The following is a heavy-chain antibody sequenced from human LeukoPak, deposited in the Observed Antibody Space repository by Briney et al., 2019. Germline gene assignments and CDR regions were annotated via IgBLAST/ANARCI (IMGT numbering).Heavy chain of an antibody. CDR1: GDSISSSSYY. CDR2: FYYSGSS. D-gene: IGHD2-2*01. Sequence: SETLSLTCTVSGDSISSSSYYWGWIRQPPGKGPEWIGSFYYSGSSYYNPSLRSRVTMSVDTSKNQFSLKLSSVTAADTAVYYCASSIVPAARGNYFDYWGQGTLVTVSS. J-gene: IGHJ4*02. V-gene: IGHV4-39*07. CDR3: ASSIVPAARGNYFDY.